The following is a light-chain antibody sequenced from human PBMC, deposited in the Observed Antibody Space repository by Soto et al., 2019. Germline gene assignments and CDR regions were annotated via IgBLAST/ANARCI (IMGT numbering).Light chain of an antibody. V-gene: IGKV3-20*01. CDR2: GAS. CDR1: QSVSSSY. J-gene: IGKJ3*01. CDR3: QQYGSSPGT. Sequence: IVLTQSPGTLSLYPGERATLSCRASQSVSSSYLAWYQQKPGQAPRLLIYGASSRATGIPDRFSGSGSGTDFTLTISRLEPEDFAVYYCQQYGSSPGTFGPGTKVDIK.